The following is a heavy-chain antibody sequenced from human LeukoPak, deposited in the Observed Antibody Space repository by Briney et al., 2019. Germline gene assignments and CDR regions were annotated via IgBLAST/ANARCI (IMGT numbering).Heavy chain of an antibody. CDR2: IDPNTGGT. CDR1: GYTFTNYY. J-gene: IGHJ4*02. CDR3: ARDQEGFDY. Sequence: ASVTVSCKTSGYTFTNYYIHWVRQAPGQGLEWMGRIDPNTGGTKSAKNFQGRVTMTRDTSISTVHMELSGLRSEDTAVYYCARDQEGFDYWGQGTLVTVSS. V-gene: IGHV1-2*06.